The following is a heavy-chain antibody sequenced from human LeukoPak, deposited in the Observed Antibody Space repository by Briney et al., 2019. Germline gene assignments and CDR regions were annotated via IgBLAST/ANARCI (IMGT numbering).Heavy chain of an antibody. Sequence: GGSLRLSCAASGFSLSGYWMHWVRQAPGKGLVWVSRIGPDGTGITYADSVKGRFTISRDIAKNSLYLQMNSLRAEDAAVYYCARTYGEEGGQRFDHWGQGTLVTVSS. D-gene: IGHD2-8*01. V-gene: IGHV3-74*01. J-gene: IGHJ4*02. CDR2: IGPDGTGI. CDR1: GFSLSGYW. CDR3: ARTYGEEGGQRFDH.